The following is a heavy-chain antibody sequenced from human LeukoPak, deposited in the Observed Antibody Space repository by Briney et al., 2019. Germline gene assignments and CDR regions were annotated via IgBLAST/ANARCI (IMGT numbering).Heavy chain of an antibody. J-gene: IGHJ5*01. CDR3: ARGGEHNWFDS. D-gene: IGHD1-26*01. V-gene: IGHV3-7*03. Sequence: GGSLRLSCAASGFTFSSYEMNWVRQAPGKGLEWVANIKQDGSEKYYVDSVKGRFTISRDNAKNSLYLQMTGLRGEDTALYYCARGGEHNWFDSWGQGTLVTVSS. CDR2: IKQDGSEK. CDR1: GFTFSSYE.